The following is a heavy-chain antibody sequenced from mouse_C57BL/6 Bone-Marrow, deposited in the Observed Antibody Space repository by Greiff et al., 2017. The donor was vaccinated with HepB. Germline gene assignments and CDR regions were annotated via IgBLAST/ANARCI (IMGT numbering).Heavy chain of an antibody. CDR1: GFTFSSYG. D-gene: IGHD1-1*01. J-gene: IGHJ4*01. CDR3: ARRHYYGSRSYYAMDY. V-gene: IGHV5-6*02. Sequence: EVNVVESGGDLVKPGGSLKLSCAASGFTFSSYGMSWVRQTPDKRLEWVATISSGGSYTYYPDSVKGRFTISRDNAKNTLYLQMSSMKSEDTAMYYCARRHYYGSRSYYAMDYWGQGTSVTVSS. CDR2: ISSGGSYT.